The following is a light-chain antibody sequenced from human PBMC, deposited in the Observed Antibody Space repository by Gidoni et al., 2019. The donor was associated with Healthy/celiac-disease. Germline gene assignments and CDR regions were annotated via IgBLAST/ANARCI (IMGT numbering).Light chain of an antibody. Sequence: QSVLTQPPSVSGAPGQRVTIPCTGSSSNIGAGYDVHWYQQLPGTTPKLLIYGNSNRPSGVPDRFSGSKSGTSASLAITGLQAEDEADYYCQSYDSSLVGVVFGGGTKLTVL. J-gene: IGLJ2*01. V-gene: IGLV1-40*01. CDR1: SSNIGAGYD. CDR3: QSYDSSLVGVV. CDR2: GNS.